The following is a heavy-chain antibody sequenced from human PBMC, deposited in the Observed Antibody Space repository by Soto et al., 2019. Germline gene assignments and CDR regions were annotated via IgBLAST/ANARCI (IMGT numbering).Heavy chain of an antibody. CDR1: GGSFSGYY. Sequence: QVQLQQWGAGLLKPSETLSLTCAVYGGSFSGYYWSWIRQPPGKGLEWIGEINHSGSTNYNPSLKRRVNISVDTSKNQFSLKLSSVTAADTAVYYCARSVGASRPINNWFDPWGQGTLVTVSS. V-gene: IGHV4-34*01. D-gene: IGHD1-26*01. J-gene: IGHJ5*02. CDR3: ARSVGASRPINNWFDP. CDR2: INHSGST.